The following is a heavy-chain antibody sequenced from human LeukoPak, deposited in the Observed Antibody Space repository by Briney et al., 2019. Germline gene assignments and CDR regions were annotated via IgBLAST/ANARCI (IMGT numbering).Heavy chain of an antibody. D-gene: IGHD6-19*01. CDR3: ARGPSAGISVAADY. CDR1: GYTFTSYD. CDR2: VIPNSGNT. J-gene: IGHJ4*02. Sequence: ASVKVSCKASGYTFTSYDINWVRQTTGQGLEWMGWVIPNSGNTGYAQKFQGRVTMTTNTSISTAYMDLSSLTSEDTALYYCARGPSAGISVAADYWGRGTLVTVSS. V-gene: IGHV1-8*01.